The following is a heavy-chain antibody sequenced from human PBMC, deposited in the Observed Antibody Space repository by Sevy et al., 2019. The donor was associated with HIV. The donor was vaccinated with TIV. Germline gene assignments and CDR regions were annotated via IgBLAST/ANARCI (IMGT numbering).Heavy chain of an antibody. CDR2: ISGSGTRT. CDR1: GFSFDSYG. Sequence: GGSLRLSCAVSGFSFDSYGMTWVRQAPGKGLEWVSGISGSGTRTYYADSVKGRFSISRDNSKNRLYLQMNSLRSEDTALYLCAKGGGGHYDPDEIGYYFYYYNMDVWGKGTTVTVSS. D-gene: IGHD3-22*01. V-gene: IGHV3-23*01. CDR3: AKGGGGHYDPDEIGYYFYYYNMDV. J-gene: IGHJ6*03.